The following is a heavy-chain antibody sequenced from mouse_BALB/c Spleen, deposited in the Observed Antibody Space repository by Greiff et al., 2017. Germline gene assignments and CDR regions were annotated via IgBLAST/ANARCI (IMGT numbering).Heavy chain of an antibody. CDR2: ISSGGSYT. J-gene: IGHJ3*01. CDR1: GFTFSSYT. CDR3: TRWDYATY. V-gene: IGHV5-6-4*01. D-gene: IGHD2-4*01. Sequence: DVKLVESGGGLVKPGGSLKLSCAASGFTFSSYTMSWVRQTPEKRLEWVATISSGGSYTYYPDSVKGRFTISRDNAKNTLYLQMSSLKSEDTAMYYCTRWDYATYWGQGTLVTVSA.